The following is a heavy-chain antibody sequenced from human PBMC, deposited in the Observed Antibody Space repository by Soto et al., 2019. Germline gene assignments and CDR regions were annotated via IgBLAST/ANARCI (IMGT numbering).Heavy chain of an antibody. CDR3: ARDGGFYYGMDV. D-gene: IGHD3-3*01. Sequence: SETLSLTCTVSGASISSYYWTWFRQPPGKGLEWIGYIYNSGSTNYNPSLKSRVTISVDTSKNQFSLKLSSVTAADTAVYYCARDGGFYYGMDVWGQGTTVTVS. J-gene: IGHJ6*02. CDR2: IYNSGST. V-gene: IGHV4-59*01. CDR1: GASISSYY.